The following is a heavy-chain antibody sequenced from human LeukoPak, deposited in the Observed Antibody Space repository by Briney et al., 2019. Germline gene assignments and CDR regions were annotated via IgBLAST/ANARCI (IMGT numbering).Heavy chain of an antibody. J-gene: IGHJ4*02. D-gene: IGHD6-19*01. CDR1: GGSFSGYY. CDR2: INHSGST. Sequence: KPSETLSLTCAVYGGSFSGYYWSWIRQPPGKGLEWIGEINHSGSTNYNPSLKSRVTISVDTSKNQFSLKLSSVTAADTAVYYCARGRRSSGHDYWGQGTLVTVSS. CDR3: ARGRRSSGHDY. V-gene: IGHV4-34*01.